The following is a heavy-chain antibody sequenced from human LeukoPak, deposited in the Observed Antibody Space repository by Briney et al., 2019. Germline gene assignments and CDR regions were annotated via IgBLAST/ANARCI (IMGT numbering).Heavy chain of an antibody. CDR1: GFTFSDSW. D-gene: IGHD3-16*01. CDR2: MNQDGSDK. CDR3: ATYTHWVAGDV. V-gene: IGHV3-7*01. J-gene: IGHJ6*02. Sequence: GGSLRLSCAASGFTFSDSWMSWVRQAPGKGLEWVANMNQDGSDKDYVDSVKGRFTISRDNARNSLYLRMGSLRAEDTAVYYCATYTHWVAGDVWGQGTTVTVSS.